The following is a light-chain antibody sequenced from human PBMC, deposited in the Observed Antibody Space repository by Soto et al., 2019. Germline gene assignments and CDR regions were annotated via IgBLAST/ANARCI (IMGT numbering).Light chain of an antibody. V-gene: IGKV3-20*01. CDR2: GAS. CDR1: QSVSGSY. Sequence: EIVLTQSPSTLSLSPGERATLSCRASQSVSGSYVAWYQQKPGQAPRLVIYGASSRATGIPDRFSGSGSGTDFTLIISRLEPEDFAVYYCQQYGGSPLTFGGGTKVEIK. CDR3: QQYGGSPLT. J-gene: IGKJ4*01.